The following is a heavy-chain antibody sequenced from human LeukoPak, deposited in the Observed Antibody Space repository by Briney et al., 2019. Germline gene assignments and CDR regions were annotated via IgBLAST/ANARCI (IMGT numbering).Heavy chain of an antibody. D-gene: IGHD5-18*01. Sequence: PGGSLRLSCAASGFTFTSYWMSWVRQAPGEGLEWVANIKQDGSEKYYVDSVKGRFIISRDNAKNSLYLQMNSLRAEDTAVYYCARDLPFYSYDSYFDYWGQGTLVTVSS. CDR2: IKQDGSEK. J-gene: IGHJ4*02. V-gene: IGHV3-7*03. CDR1: GFTFTSYW. CDR3: ARDLPFYSYDSYFDY.